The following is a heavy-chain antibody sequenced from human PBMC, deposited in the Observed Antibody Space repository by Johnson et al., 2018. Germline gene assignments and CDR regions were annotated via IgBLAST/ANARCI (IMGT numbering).Heavy chain of an antibody. V-gene: IGHV3-23*04. CDR1: GFTFRNYV. J-gene: IGHJ6*03. Sequence: VQLVESGGGLVQPGGSLRLSCAASGFTFRNYVLSWVRQAPGKGLEWVSAVIGSGDSTYYADSVKGRFTISRDNSKNTLYLQMNSLRAEDTAVYYCAKRGSGTYYYYMDVWGKGTTVTVSS. D-gene: IGHD1-7*01. CDR2: VIGSGDST. CDR3: AKRGSGTYYYYMDV.